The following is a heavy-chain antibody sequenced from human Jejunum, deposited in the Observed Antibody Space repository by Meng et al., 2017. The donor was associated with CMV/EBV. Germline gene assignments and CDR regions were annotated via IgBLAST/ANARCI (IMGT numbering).Heavy chain of an antibody. Sequence: SWVRQAPGKGLEWVAIIYSDHSGGTPYYADSVEGRFTISRDDSKNTLYLQMNSLRAEDTAEYYCAKDWENYDSGGQWRGDGIDVWGQGTTVTVSS. CDR2: IYSDHSGGTP. J-gene: IGHJ6*02. CDR3: AKDWENYDSGGQWRGDGIDV. D-gene: IGHD3-22*01. V-gene: IGHV3-23*01.